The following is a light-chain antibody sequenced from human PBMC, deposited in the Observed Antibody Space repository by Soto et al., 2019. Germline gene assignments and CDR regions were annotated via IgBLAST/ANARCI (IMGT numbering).Light chain of an antibody. CDR2: GAS. Sequence: EIVMTQSPVTLSVSPGERVTFSCRASQSVNSNLAWYHLKPGQAPRLLLYGASIRATDVPARFSGGGSGTEYTLTISSLQSEDFGIYFCQQYDQWWTFGQGTKVEVK. CDR1: QSVNSN. CDR3: QQYDQWWT. J-gene: IGKJ1*01. V-gene: IGKV3-15*01.